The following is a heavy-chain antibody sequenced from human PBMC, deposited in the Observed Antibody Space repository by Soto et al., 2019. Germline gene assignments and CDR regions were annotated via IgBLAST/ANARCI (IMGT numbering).Heavy chain of an antibody. V-gene: IGHV1-69*02. J-gene: IGHJ4*02. CDR2: IIPMLCMS. CDR1: GGTFNTHT. CDR3: ATSYGSGSSHFDS. Sequence: QVHLVQFGAEVREPGSSVKVSCTASGGTFNTHTISWVRQAPGLGLEWMGRIIPMLCMSNPPQKFQGRVSTSREKSTSTVYMALTRLTSDDTAVYYCATSYGSGSSHFDSWGQGTLVTVSS. D-gene: IGHD3-10*01.